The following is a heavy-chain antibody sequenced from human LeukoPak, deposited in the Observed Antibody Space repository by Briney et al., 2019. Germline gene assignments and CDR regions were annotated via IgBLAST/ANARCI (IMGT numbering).Heavy chain of an antibody. CDR2: LSYDGGNK. CDR3: ARGGYQLLYDWFDP. D-gene: IGHD2-2*02. Sequence: PGGSLRLSCAASGFTFNDYAMHWVRQAPGKGLEWVAVLSYDGGNKNYADSVKGRLTISRDNSKNTLYLQINSLRTEDTAVYYCARGGYQLLYDWFDPWGQGTLVTVSS. V-gene: IGHV3-30*01. J-gene: IGHJ5*02. CDR1: GFTFNDYA.